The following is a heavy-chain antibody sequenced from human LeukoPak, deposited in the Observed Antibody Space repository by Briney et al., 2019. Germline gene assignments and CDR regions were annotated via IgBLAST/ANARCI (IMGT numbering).Heavy chain of an antibody. CDR3: ARSAESSSWAEFDY. D-gene: IGHD6-13*01. J-gene: IGHJ4*02. CDR2: INPNSGGT. CDR1: GYIFTGYY. Sequence: ASVKVSCKASGYIFTGYYMHWVRQAPGQGLEWMGWINPNSGGTNYAQKFQVRGTMTRDTSISTAYMELSRLRSDDTAVYYCARSAESSSWAEFDYWGQGTLVTVSS. V-gene: IGHV1-2*02.